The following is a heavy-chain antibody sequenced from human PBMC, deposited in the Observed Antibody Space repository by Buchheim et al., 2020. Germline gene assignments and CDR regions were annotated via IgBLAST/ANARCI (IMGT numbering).Heavy chain of an antibody. CDR2: IYYSGST. V-gene: IGHV4-59*01. D-gene: IGHD5-24*01. CDR1: GGSISSYH. Sequence: QVQLQESGPGLVKPSETLSLTCTVSGGSISSYHWSWIRQPPGKGLEWIGYIYYSGSTNYNPSLKSRVTISVDTSKNQFSLKLSSVTAADTAVYYCARAGVGRDGYNKEPYYFDYWGQGTL. J-gene: IGHJ4*02. CDR3: ARAGVGRDGYNKEPYYFDY.